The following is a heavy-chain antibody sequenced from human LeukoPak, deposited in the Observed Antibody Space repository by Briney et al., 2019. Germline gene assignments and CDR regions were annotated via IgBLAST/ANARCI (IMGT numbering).Heavy chain of an antibody. CDR3: ARDTSSGHGDY. CDR2: ISSSGSTI. CDR1: GFTFSSYE. J-gene: IGHJ4*02. D-gene: IGHD3-22*01. V-gene: IGHV3-48*03. Sequence: GGSLRLSCAASGFTFSSYEMNWVRQAPGKGLEWVSYISSSGSTIYYADSVKGRFTISRDNAKNLLYLQMNSLRAEDTAVYYCARDTSSGHGDYWGQGTLVTVSS.